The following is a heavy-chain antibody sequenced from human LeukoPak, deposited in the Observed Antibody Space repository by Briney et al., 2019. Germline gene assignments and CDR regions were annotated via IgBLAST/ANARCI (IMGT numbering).Heavy chain of an antibody. V-gene: IGHV3-48*01. CDR3: AKVREYSSSRWYYFDY. J-gene: IGHJ4*02. Sequence: PGGSLRLSCAASGFTFSPYSMNWVRQAPGKGLEWVSYIAGSSSTIYYADSVKDRFAISRDNAKNSLYLQMNSLRAEDTAVYYCAKVREYSSSRWYYFDYWGQGTLVTVSS. D-gene: IGHD6-6*01. CDR1: GFTFSPYS. CDR2: IAGSSSTI.